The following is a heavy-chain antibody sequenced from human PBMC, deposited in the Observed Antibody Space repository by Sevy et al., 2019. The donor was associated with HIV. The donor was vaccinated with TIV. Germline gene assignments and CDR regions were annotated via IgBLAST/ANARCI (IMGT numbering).Heavy chain of an antibody. V-gene: IGHV3-23*01. D-gene: IGHD1-1*01. CDR3: AKGDGTFYGLDV. CDR1: GFTFSTYA. Sequence: GGSLRLSCAASGFTFSTYAMSWVRQAPGKGLEWVSGISGSGGSTYYADSLKGRFTIFRDNSKNTLPLQMNSLRAEDTAVYYCAKGDGTFYGLDVWGQGTTVTVSS. CDR2: ISGSGGST. J-gene: IGHJ6*02.